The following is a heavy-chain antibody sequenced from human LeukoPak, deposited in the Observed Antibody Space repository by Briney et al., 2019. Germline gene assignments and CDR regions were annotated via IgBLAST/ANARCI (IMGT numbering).Heavy chain of an antibody. D-gene: IGHD5-24*01. CDR2: INHSGST. CDR3: ARHRSKWLQSSFDY. V-gene: IGHV4-34*01. CDR1: GGSFSGYS. J-gene: IGHJ4*02. Sequence: KPSETLSLTCAVSGGSFSGYSWSWIRQPPGKGLEWIGEINHSGSTNYNPSLKSRVTISVDTSKNQFSLKLNSVTAADTAVYYCARHRSKWLQSSFDYWGQGTLVTVSS.